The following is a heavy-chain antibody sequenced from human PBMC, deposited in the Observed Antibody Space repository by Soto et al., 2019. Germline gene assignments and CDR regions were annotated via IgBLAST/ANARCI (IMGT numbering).Heavy chain of an antibody. CDR3: ARCRDDFWSGYPEPFDY. CDR2: INPSGGST. D-gene: IGHD3-3*01. V-gene: IGHV1-46*01. CDR1: GYTFTSYY. J-gene: IGHJ4*02. Sequence: ASVKVSCKASGYTFTSYYMHWVRQAPGQGLEWMGIINPSGGSTSYAQKFQGRVTMTRDTSTSTAYMELSSLRSEDTAVYYCARCRDDFWSGYPEPFDYWGQGTLVTVSS.